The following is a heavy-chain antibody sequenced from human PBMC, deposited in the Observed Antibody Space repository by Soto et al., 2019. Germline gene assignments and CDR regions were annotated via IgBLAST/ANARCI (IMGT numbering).Heavy chain of an antibody. CDR2: ISAVNGNT. V-gene: IGHV1-18*01. CDR1: GYTFTNFG. D-gene: IGHD1-26*01. Sequence: ASVKVSCKASGYTFTNFGISWVRQAPGQGLEWMGWISAVNGNTKYAQRLHGRVTMSTDTSTSTAYMDLRSMRSDDTAVYYCARDGGSYWADYYHGMDVWGQGTTVTVSS. CDR3: ARDGGSYWADYYHGMDV. J-gene: IGHJ6*02.